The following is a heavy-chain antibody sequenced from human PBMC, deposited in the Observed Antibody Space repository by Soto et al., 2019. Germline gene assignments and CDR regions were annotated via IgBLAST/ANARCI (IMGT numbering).Heavy chain of an antibody. CDR3: ARSVFP. CDR1: GGSIGSYY. Sequence: SETLSLTCTVSGGSIGSYYWSWIRQPPGKGLEWIGYIYYSDSINYNTSHKRQDIISENTSKNQFSLKMSSVTAADTAVYYCARSVFPWGQGTLVTVSS. J-gene: IGHJ5*02. CDR2: IYYSDSI. V-gene: IGHV4-59*12.